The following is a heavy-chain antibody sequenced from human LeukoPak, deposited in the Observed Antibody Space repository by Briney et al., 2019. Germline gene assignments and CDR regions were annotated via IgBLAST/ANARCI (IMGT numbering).Heavy chain of an antibody. CDR2: ISAYNGNT. D-gene: IGHD1-26*01. Sequence: GASVKVSCKASGYTFTSYGISWVRQAPGQGLEWMGWISAYNGNTNYAQKLQGRVTMTTDTSTSTAYMELRSLRSDDTAVYYCARDPPVLYSGSHNLDYWGQGTLVTVSS. V-gene: IGHV1-18*01. J-gene: IGHJ4*02. CDR1: GYTFTSYG. CDR3: ARDPPVLYSGSHNLDY.